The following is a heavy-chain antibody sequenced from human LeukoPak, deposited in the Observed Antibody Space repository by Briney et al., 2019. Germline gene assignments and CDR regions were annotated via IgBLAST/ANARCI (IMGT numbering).Heavy chain of an antibody. D-gene: IGHD3-22*01. CDR2: IYTTGST. Sequence: PSETLSLTCTVSGGSISRYYWSWIRQPAGKGLELLGRIYTTGSTNYNPSLKSRVTMSVDTSKNQFSLKLRSVTAADTAVYYCARDQYYYDRSGYPVNWFDSWGQGTLVTVSS. CDR1: GGSISRYY. V-gene: IGHV4-4*07. CDR3: ARDQYYYDRSGYPVNWFDS. J-gene: IGHJ5*01.